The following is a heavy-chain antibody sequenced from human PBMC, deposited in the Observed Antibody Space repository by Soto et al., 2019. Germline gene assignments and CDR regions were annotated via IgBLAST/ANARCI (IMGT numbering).Heavy chain of an antibody. D-gene: IGHD2-15*01. Sequence: PSETLSLTCAVSSGSISSSNWWSWVRQPPGKGLEWIGEIYHSGSTNYNPSLKSRVTISVDKSKNQFSLKLSSVTAADTAVYYCARSLALVVAAPLDYWGQGTLVTVSS. CDR3: ARSLALVVAAPLDY. CDR2: IYHSGST. V-gene: IGHV4-4*02. CDR1: SGSISSSNW. J-gene: IGHJ4*02.